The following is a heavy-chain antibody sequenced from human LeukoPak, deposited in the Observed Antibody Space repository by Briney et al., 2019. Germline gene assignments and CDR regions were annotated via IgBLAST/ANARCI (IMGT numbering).Heavy chain of an antibody. V-gene: IGHV1-18*01. CDR1: GYTFTSYG. J-gene: IGHJ4*02. Sequence: ASVKVSCKASGYTFTSYGISWVRQAPGQGLEWMGWISAYNGNTNYAQKLQGRVTMTTDTSTSTAYMELRSLRSDDTAVYYCARGPFRGAISTEWDYWGQGTLVTVSS. CDR3: ARGPFRGAISTEWDY. D-gene: IGHD3-16*01. CDR2: ISAYNGNT.